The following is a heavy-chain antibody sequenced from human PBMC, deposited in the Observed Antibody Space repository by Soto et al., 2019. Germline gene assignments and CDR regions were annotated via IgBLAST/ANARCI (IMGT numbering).Heavy chain of an antibody. CDR1: DGSISTVGCY. CDR2: IYYSGST. D-gene: IGHD5-12*01. J-gene: IGHJ3*02. Sequence: SETLSLTCTVSDGSISTVGCYCSWIRQHPVKGLERIGYIYYSGSTYYNPSLKSRVTISVETSKNQFSLKLSSVTAADTAVYYCARASMVDIVATDAFDIWRQGTMVTVSS. V-gene: IGHV4-31*03. CDR3: ARASMVDIVATDAFDI.